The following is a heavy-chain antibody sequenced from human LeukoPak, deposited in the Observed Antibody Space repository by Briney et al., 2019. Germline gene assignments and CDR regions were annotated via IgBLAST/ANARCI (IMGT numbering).Heavy chain of an antibody. J-gene: IGHJ5*02. Sequence: SETLSLTCTVSGGSISSSSYYWSWIRQPPGKGLEWIGEINHSGSTNYNPSLKSRVTISVDTSKNQFSLKLSSVTAADTAVYYCARSARDGYSWEDWFDPWGQGTLVTVSS. CDR2: INHSGST. CDR3: ARSARDGYSWEDWFDP. CDR1: GGSISSSSYY. D-gene: IGHD5-24*01. V-gene: IGHV4-39*07.